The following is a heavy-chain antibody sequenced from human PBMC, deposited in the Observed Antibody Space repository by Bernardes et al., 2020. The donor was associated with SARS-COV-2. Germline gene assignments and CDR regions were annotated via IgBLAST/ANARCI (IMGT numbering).Heavy chain of an antibody. V-gene: IGHV4-39*01. CDR2: IYYSGTV. J-gene: IGHJ4*02. D-gene: IGHD1-26*01. CDR3: ARSVGATSSTDL. CDR1: GGSISSSRYY. Sequence: SETLSLTCTVSGGSISSSRYYWGWVRQSPGRGLEWIGTIYYSGTVYYNPSLRGRLTVSIDTSQNQFTLRLTSVTAADTAVYYCARSVGATSSTDLWGQGTLVTVSS.